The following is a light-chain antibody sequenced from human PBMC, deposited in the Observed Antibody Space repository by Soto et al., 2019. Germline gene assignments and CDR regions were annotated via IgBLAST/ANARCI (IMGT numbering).Light chain of an antibody. CDR3: SSYTTTNTWV. CDR1: SSDVGGYDS. J-gene: IGLJ3*02. CDR2: GVR. Sequence: QSALTQPASVSGSPGQSITISCTGTSSDVGGYDSVSWYQQQHPGKAPKLMIYGVRSRPSGVSNRFSGSKSGNTASLTISGLQAEDEADYYCSSYTTTNTWVFGGGTKVTVL. V-gene: IGLV2-14*01.